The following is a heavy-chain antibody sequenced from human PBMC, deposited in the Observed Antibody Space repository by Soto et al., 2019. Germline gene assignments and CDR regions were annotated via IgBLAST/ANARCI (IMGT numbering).Heavy chain of an antibody. CDR1: GGSISSYY. J-gene: IGHJ6*02. V-gene: IGHV4-59*01. CDR3: ARGRRGYYTYYYYYGMDV. D-gene: IGHD3-22*01. Sequence: PSETLSLTCTVSGGSISSYYWSWIRQPPGKGLEWIGYIYYSGSTNYNPSLRSRVTISVDTSKNQFSLKLSSVTAADTAVYYCARGRRGYYTYYYYYGMDVWGQGTTVTVSS. CDR2: IYYSGST.